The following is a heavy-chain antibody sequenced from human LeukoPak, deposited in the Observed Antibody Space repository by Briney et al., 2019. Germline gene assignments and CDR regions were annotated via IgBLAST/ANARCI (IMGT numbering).Heavy chain of an antibody. CDR1: GGSFSGYY. Sequence: SETLSLTCAVYGGSFSGYYWSWIRQPPGKGLEWIGEINHSGSTNYNPSLKSRVTISVDTSKNQFSLKLSSVTAADTAVYYCAREATMVRGVIIWRHRQFDPWGQGTLVTVSS. D-gene: IGHD3-10*01. CDR2: INHSGST. V-gene: IGHV4-34*01. CDR3: AREATMVRGVIIWRHRQFDP. J-gene: IGHJ5*02.